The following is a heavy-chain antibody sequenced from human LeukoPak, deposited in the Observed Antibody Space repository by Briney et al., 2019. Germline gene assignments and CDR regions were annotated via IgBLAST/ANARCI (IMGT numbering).Heavy chain of an antibody. J-gene: IGHJ1*01. D-gene: IGHD3/OR15-3a*01. CDR3: AKAGESLDRREYFQH. Sequence: PGGSLRLSCAASGFTFSGYSMNWVRQAPGKGLEWVSYISSGSSTINYADSVKGRFTISRDNAKNSLSLQMNSLRAEDTAVYYCAKAGESLDRREYFQHWGQGTLVTVSS. CDR2: ISSGSSTI. V-gene: IGHV3-48*04. CDR1: GFTFSGYS.